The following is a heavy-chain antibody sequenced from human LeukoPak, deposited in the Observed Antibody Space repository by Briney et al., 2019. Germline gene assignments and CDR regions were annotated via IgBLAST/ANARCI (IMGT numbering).Heavy chain of an antibody. V-gene: IGHV1-46*01. CDR3: AREESGGLFDY. D-gene: IGHD3-16*01. CDR2: MNPSGGTT. CDR1: GYTFSRYY. J-gene: IGHJ4*02. Sequence: ASVKVSCKASGYTFSRYYIHWVRQAPGQGLEWMGKMNPSGGTTTYAQKFQGRVTVTRDTPTSTVYMEMSSLRPEDTAVYYCAREESGGLFDYWGQGTLLTVTS.